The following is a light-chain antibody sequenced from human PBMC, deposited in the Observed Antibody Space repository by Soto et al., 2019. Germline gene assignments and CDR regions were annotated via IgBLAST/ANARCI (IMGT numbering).Light chain of an antibody. CDR2: AAS. CDR1: QTISTY. Sequence: DLQMTQSPSSLSASVGDRVTITCRASQTISTYLNWYQQKPGKAPKLLIYAASSLQSGVPSRFSGSGSGTDFTLTISSLQPEDVATYYCQQSHGIPYTFGQGTKLEIK. V-gene: IGKV1-39*01. J-gene: IGKJ2*01. CDR3: QQSHGIPYT.